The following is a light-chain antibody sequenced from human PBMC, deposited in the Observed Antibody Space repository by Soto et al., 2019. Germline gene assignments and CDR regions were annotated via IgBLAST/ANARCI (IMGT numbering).Light chain of an antibody. CDR3: MQGGHWPWT. CDR1: QSLEYSDGKTY. CDR2: KVS. Sequence: DVVMTQSPLSLPVTLGQPASISCTSSQSLEYSDGKTYLNWFLQRPGQSPRRXIYKVSNRDSGVQDRFSGSGSGTDFTLKIRRVEAEDVGIYYCMQGGHWPWTFGQGTKVDIK. J-gene: IGKJ1*01. V-gene: IGKV2-30*01.